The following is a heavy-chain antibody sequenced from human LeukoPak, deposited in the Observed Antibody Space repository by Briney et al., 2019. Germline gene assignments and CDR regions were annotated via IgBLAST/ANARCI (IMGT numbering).Heavy chain of an antibody. J-gene: IGHJ4*02. Sequence: GASVKVSCKASGYTFTGYYMHWVRQAPGQGLEWMGWINPTSGDTNYAQKFQGRVTMTRDTSISTAYMELSRLTSDDTAVYYCARDAWLVGATNLYYFDYWGQGTLVTVSS. V-gene: IGHV1-2*02. CDR1: GYTFTGYY. CDR2: INPTSGDT. CDR3: ARDAWLVGATNLYYFDY. D-gene: IGHD1-26*01.